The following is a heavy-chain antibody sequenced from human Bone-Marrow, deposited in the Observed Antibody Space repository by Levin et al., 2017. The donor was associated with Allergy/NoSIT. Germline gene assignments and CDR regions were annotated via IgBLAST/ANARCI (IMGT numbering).Heavy chain of an antibody. J-gene: IGHJ4*02. V-gene: IGHV4-59*01. Sequence: ASETLSLTCTVSGDSINNFYWSWIRRSPGKGLEWIGFIYSSGSTHYNPYLQSRLSMSVDTSNNQLSLNLTSVTAADTAIYYCAREGGPGGYYDYWGQGILVTVSS. CDR3: AREGGPGGYYDY. CDR1: GDSINNFY. CDR2: IYSSGST. D-gene: IGHD3-10*01.